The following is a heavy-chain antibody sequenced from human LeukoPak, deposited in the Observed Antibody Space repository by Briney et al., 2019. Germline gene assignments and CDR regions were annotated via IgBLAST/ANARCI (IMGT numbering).Heavy chain of an antibody. D-gene: IGHD3-3*01. CDR3: ARASITIFGVVTPQDMDV. CDR1: GYTFTSYD. J-gene: IGHJ6*03. CDR2: MNPNSGNT. V-gene: IGHV1-8*01. Sequence: ASVKVSCKASGYTFTSYDINWVRQATAPGLGWMGWMNPNSGNTGYAQKFQGRVTMTRNTSISTAYMELSSLRSEDTAVYYCARASITIFGVVTPQDMDVWGKGTTVTVSS.